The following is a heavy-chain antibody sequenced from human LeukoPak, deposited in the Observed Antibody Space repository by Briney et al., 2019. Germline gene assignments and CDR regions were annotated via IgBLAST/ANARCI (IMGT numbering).Heavy chain of an antibody. J-gene: IGHJ4*02. CDR1: GFTFDDYS. CDR3: AKDAKNYFDY. CDR2: ISWNGGRT. V-gene: IGHV3-43D*03. Sequence: QPGGSLRLSCAASGFTFDDYSMHWVRQAPGKGLEWVSLISWNGGRTYYADSVKGRFTISRDNSKNSLYLQMNSLRAEDTALYYCAKDAKNYFDYWGQGSLVTVSS.